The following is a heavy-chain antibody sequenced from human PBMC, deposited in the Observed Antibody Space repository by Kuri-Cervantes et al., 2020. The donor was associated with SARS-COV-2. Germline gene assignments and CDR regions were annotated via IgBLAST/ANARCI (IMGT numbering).Heavy chain of an antibody. CDR3: ARENSSFWFDP. V-gene: IGHV4-34*01. CDR2: INHSGST. D-gene: IGHD6-13*01. CDR1: GGSISGYY. Sequence: GSLRLSCTVSGGSISGYYWSWIRQPPGKGLEWIGEINHSGSTNYNPSLKSRVTISVDTSKNQFSLKLSSVTAADTAVYYCARENSSFWFDPWGQGTLVTVSS. J-gene: IGHJ5*02.